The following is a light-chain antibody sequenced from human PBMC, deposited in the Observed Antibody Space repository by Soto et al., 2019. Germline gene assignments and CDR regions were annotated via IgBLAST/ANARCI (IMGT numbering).Light chain of an antibody. J-gene: IGLJ2*01. CDR2: SNN. V-gene: IGLV1-44*01. CDR1: SSNIGRNT. Sequence: QSVLTQPPSASGTPGQRVTISCSGSSSNIGRNTVNWYQQFPGTAPKLLIYSNNQRPSGVPGRFSGSKSGTSAALAISGLHSEDEADYSCAAWDDSLNGVVFGGGTKLTVL. CDR3: AAWDDSLNGVV.